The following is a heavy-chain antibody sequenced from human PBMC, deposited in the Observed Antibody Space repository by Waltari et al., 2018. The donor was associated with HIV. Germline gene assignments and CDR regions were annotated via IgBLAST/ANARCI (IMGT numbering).Heavy chain of an antibody. CDR2: IYYSGST. CDR3: ARPGYTLDAFDI. J-gene: IGHJ3*02. V-gene: IGHV4-61*01. CDR1: GGSVSRDRYY. Sequence: QVQLQESGPGLVKPSETLSLTCTVPGGSVSRDRYYWNWIRQPPGKGLEWIGYIYYSGSTNYNPSLKSRVTISVDTSKNQISLKLRSVTAADTAVYYCARPGYTLDAFDIWGQGTMVTVSS. D-gene: IGHD5-18*01.